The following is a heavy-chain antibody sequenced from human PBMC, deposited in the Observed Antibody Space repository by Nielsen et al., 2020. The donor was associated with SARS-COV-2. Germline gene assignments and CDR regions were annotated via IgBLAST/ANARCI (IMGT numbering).Heavy chain of an antibody. CDR2: INPSGGST. J-gene: IGHJ6*02. D-gene: IGHD1/OR15-1a*01. V-gene: IGHV1-46*01. CDR3: ARDLGGTGDYYYGMDV. Sequence: ASVKVSCKASGYTFTSYYMHWVRQAPGQGLEWMGLINPSGGSTTYAQKFQGSVTLTRDTSTSTVYMELSSLRTEDTAVYYCARDLGGTGDYYYGMDVWGQGTTVTVSS. CDR1: GYTFTSYY.